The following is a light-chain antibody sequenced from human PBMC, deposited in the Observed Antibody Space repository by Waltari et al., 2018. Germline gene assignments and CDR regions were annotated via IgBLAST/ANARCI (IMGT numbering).Light chain of an antibody. CDR2: DVS. Sequence: QSALTQPAAVSGSPGQAVTISCTGASSDIGRYDIVSWYQQNPGNAPKLLISDVSKRPSGVSDRFAGSKSGDTASLTISGLQFEDEADSYCCSYAGHYVWVFGGGTRLTVL. CDR1: SSDIGRYDI. V-gene: IGLV2-23*02. J-gene: IGLJ3*02. CDR3: CSYAGHYVWV.